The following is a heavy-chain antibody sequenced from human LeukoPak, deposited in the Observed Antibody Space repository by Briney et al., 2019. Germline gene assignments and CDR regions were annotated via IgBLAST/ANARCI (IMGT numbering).Heavy chain of an antibody. CDR2: IIPIFGTA. J-gene: IGHJ4*02. V-gene: IGHV1-69*05. Sequence: SVKVSCKASGYTFTSYDINWVRQATGQGLEWMGGIIPIFGTANYAQKFQARVTITTDESTSTAYMELSSLRSEDTAVYYCARAFSPGSSGYYKGYDYWGQGTLVTVSS. CDR3: ARAFSPGSSGYYKGYDY. CDR1: GYTFTSYD. D-gene: IGHD3-3*01.